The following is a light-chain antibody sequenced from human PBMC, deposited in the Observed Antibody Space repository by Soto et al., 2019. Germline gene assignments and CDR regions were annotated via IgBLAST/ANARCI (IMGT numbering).Light chain of an antibody. V-gene: IGLV2-14*01. CDR1: MRDVGAYNL. CDR3: SSFTSKSTLL. CDR2: EVR. J-gene: IGLJ2*01. Sequence: QSVLTQPASVSGSPGQSITISCAGTMRDVGAYNLVSWYQQHPGRVRQLIIYEVRNRPSGISFRFACSTSGNTATLTISGLQAEDEADYYCSSFTSKSTLLFGGGTKVTVL.